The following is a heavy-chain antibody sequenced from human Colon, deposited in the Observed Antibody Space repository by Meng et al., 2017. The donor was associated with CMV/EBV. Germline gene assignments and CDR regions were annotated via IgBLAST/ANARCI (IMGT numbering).Heavy chain of an antibody. CDR1: GFTFETYS. CDR2: IKEDGSEK. V-gene: IGHV3-7*01. J-gene: IGHJ3*02. CDR3: ARDPFIKAFDI. Sequence: GESLKISCAASGFTFETYSMHWVRQAPGRGLELVAHIKEDGSEKYFVGSVKGRFTISRDNAKNSLYLQMNSLRAEDTAVYYCARDPFIKAFDIWGQGTMVTVSS.